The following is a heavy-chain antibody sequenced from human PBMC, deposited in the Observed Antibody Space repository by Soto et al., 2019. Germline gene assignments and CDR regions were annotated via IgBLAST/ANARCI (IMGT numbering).Heavy chain of an antibody. J-gene: IGHJ4*02. Sequence: ASVKVSCKASGYTFTSYAMHCVRQAPGQRLEWMGWINAGNGNTKYSQKFQGRVTMTEDTSTDTAYMELSSLRSEGTAVYYCATGLRFLEWLLNYWGQGTLVTVSS. D-gene: IGHD3-3*01. CDR2: INAGNGNT. V-gene: IGHV1-3*01. CDR3: ATGLRFLEWLLNY. CDR1: GYTFTSYA.